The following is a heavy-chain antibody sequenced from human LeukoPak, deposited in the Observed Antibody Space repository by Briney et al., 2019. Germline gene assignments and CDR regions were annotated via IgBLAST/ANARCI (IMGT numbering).Heavy chain of an antibody. Sequence: SQTLSLTCAVYGPSFTGYYWSWIRHPPGKGREWIGEINHSGSTTYNPSLKSGVPLSVETPKSQITLKLRTVTAAATAVYYCARGKVSTSGAHDAFDYWGQGTMVTVSS. CDR2: INHSGST. CDR1: GPSFTGYY. CDR3: ARGKVSTSGAHDAFDY. V-gene: IGHV4-34*01. D-gene: IGHD2/OR15-2a*01. J-gene: IGHJ3*01.